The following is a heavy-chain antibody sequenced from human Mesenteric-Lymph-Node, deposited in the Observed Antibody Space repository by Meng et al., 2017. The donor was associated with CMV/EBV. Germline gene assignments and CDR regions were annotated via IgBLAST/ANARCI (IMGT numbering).Heavy chain of an antibody. J-gene: IGHJ5*02. Sequence: GGSLRLSCAASGFTFSSYAMSWVRQAPGMGLEWVSAISGRGDATYYADSVKGRLTISRDNSKSTLYLQLTSLRAEDTAVYYCARDFEGAGFDPWGQGTLVTVSS. CDR1: GFTFSSYA. D-gene: IGHD1-26*01. V-gene: IGHV3-23*01. CDR2: ISGRGDAT. CDR3: ARDFEGAGFDP.